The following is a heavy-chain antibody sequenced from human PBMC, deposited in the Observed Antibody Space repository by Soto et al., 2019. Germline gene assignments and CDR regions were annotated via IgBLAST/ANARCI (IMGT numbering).Heavy chain of an antibody. D-gene: IGHD3-22*01. J-gene: IGHJ4*02. V-gene: IGHV4-59*01. CDR1: GGSISSYY. CDR2: IYYSGST. CDR3: ARDGYYYDSSGYHPD. Sequence: PSETLSLTCTVSGGSISSYYWSWIRQPPGKGLEWIGYIYYSGSTNYNPSLKSRVTISVDTSKNQFSLKLSSVTAADTAVYYCARDGYYYDSSGYHPDWGQGALVTVSS.